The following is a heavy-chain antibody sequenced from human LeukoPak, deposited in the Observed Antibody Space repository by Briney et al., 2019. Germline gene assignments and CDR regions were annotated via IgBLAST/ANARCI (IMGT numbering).Heavy chain of an antibody. CDR3: ARDLGPRRRVGYNSQTDAFDI. J-gene: IGHJ3*02. Sequence: SETLSLTCTVSGGSISSYYWSWIRQPPGKGLEWIGYIYYSGSTNYNPSLKSRVTISVDTSKNQFSLKLSSVTAADTAVYYCARDLGPRRRVGYNSQTDAFDIWGQGTMVTVSS. V-gene: IGHV4-59*01. D-gene: IGHD5-24*01. CDR1: GGSISSYY. CDR2: IYYSGST.